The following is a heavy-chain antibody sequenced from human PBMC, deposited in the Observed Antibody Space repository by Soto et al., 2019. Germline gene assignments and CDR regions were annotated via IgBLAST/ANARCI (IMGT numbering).Heavy chain of an antibody. CDR1: GLNFNRHG. CDR2: ISYDGSKK. CDR3: AKDHTYYDILTGYFDAFDI. Sequence: GGSLRLSCAASGLNFNRHGMYWVRQAPGKGLEWVAVISYDGSKKYYADSVKGRFTISRDNSKNTLYLQMNSLRAEDTAVYYCAKDHTYYDILTGYFDAFDIWGQGTMVTVSS. J-gene: IGHJ3*02. V-gene: IGHV3-30*18. D-gene: IGHD3-9*01.